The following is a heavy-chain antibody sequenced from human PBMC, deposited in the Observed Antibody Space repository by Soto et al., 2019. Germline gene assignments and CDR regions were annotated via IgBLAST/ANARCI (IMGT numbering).Heavy chain of an antibody. Sequence: QLQLQESGSGLVKPSQTLSLTCAVSGGSITSGNSYSWSWIRQPPGKGLEWIGSISHTGSTSYNPSLKGRVTMSVDKSKNHFSLKLSSVTAADMAVYYCARAVAPYLGTWFDPWGQGTLVIVS. CDR1: GGSITSGNSYS. CDR3: ARAVAPYLGTWFDP. CDR2: ISHTGST. J-gene: IGHJ5*02. D-gene: IGHD3-16*01. V-gene: IGHV4-30-2*01.